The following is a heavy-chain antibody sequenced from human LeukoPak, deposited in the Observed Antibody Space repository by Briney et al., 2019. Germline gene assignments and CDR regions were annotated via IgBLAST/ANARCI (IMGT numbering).Heavy chain of an antibody. D-gene: IGHD2-21*02. CDR3: ARGGYCGGDCCFYY. CDR1: GGSFSGYY. J-gene: IGHJ4*02. CDR2: INHSGST. V-gene: IGHV4-34*01. Sequence: SETLSLTCAVYGGSFSGYYWSWIRQPPGKGLEWIGEINHSGSTNYNPSLKSRVTISVDTSKNQFSLKLSSVTAADTAVYYCARGGYCGGDCCFYYWGQGTLVTVSS.